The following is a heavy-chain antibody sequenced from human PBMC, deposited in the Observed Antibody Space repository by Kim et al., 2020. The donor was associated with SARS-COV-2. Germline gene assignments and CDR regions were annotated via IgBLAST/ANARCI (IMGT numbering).Heavy chain of an antibody. CDR2: TRNKANSYTT. V-gene: IGHV3-72*01. CDR1: GFTFSDHY. Sequence: GGSLRLSCAASGFTFSDHYMDWVRQAPGKGLEWVGRTRNKANSYTTEYAASVKGRFTISRDDSKNSLYLQMNSLKTEDTAVYYCALFGDVNYWGQGTLVTVSS. D-gene: IGHD3-10*02. CDR3: ALFGDVNY. J-gene: IGHJ4*02.